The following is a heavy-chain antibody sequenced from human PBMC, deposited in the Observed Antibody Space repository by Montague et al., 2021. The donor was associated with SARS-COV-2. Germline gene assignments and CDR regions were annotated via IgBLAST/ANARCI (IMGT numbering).Heavy chain of an antibody. CDR3: ARDPTYGSGRSYYHGMDD. V-gene: IGHV3-53*04. CDR1: GFTVSSNY. CDR2: IYSGGST. J-gene: IGHJ6*02. D-gene: IGHD3-10*01. Sequence: SLRLSCAASGFTVSSNYMSWVRQAPGKGLEWVSVIYSGGSTYYADSVKGRCTISRHNSKNTLYLQMNSLRAEDTAVYYCARDPTYGSGRSYYHGMDDWGQGTTVTVSS.